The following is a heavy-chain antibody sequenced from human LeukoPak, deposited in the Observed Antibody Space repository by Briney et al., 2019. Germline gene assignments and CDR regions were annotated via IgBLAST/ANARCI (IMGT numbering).Heavy chain of an antibody. CDR3: ARIRGAGRDYYYYYFDV. D-gene: IGHD6-19*01. Sequence: PSETLSLTCAVSGGSISSSNWWSWVRQPPGKGLEWIGEILHSGSTNFNPSLKSRVTISVDKSKNQFSLRLNFVTAADTAVYYCARIRGAGRDYYYYYFDVWGKGTTVTVSS. CDR1: GGSISSSNW. V-gene: IGHV4-4*02. J-gene: IGHJ6*03. CDR2: ILHSGST.